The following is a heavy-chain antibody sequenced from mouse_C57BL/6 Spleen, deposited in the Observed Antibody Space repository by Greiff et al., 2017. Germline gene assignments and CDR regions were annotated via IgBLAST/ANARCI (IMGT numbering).Heavy chain of an antibody. CDR3: ARGGGSPYYAMDY. D-gene: IGHD1-1*01. CDR1: GYTFTSYW. J-gene: IGHJ4*01. Sequence: QVQLKQPGAELVMPGASVKLSCKASGYTFTSYWMHWVKQRPGQGLEWIGEIDPSDSYTNYNQKFKGKSTLTVDKSSSTAYMQLSSLTSEDSAVYYCARGGGSPYYAMDYWGQGTSVTVSS. V-gene: IGHV1-69*01. CDR2: IDPSDSYT.